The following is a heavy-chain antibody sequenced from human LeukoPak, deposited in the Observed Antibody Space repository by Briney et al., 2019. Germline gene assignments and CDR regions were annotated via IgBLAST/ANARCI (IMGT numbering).Heavy chain of an antibody. Sequence: KPSETLSLTCTVSGGSISSYYWSWIRQPPGKGLEWIGHIYYSGSTNYNPSLKSRVTISVDTSKNQFSLKLSSVTAADTAVYYCARRLGGYYDSSGYYYEWFDPWGQGTLVTVSS. V-gene: IGHV4-59*01. J-gene: IGHJ5*02. CDR1: GGSISSYY. D-gene: IGHD3-22*01. CDR3: ARRLGGYYDSSGYYYEWFDP. CDR2: IYYSGST.